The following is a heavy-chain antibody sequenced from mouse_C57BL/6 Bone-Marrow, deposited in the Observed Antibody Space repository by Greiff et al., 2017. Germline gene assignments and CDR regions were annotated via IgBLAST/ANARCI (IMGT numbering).Heavy chain of an antibody. CDR1: GYAFSSYW. D-gene: IGHD2-5*01. CDR2: IYPGDGDT. J-gene: IGHJ3*01. Sequence: QVHVKQSGAELVKPGASVKISCKASGYAFSSYWMNWVKQRPGKGLEWIGQIYPGDGDTNYNGKFKGKATLTADKSSSTAYMQLSSLTSEDSAVYFCARSYYSNYVFAYWGQGTLVTVSA. V-gene: IGHV1-80*01. CDR3: ARSYYSNYVFAY.